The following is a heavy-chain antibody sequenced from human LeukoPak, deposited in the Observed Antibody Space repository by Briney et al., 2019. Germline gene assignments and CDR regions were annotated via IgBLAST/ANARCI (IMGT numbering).Heavy chain of an antibody. CDR2: IYYSGST. Sequence: SETLSLTCTASGGSISSGGYYWSWIRQHPGKGLEWIGYIYYSGSTYYNPSLKSRVTISVDTSKNQFSLKLSSVTAADTAVYYCARSKGDYGRGTTFDYWGQGTLVTVSS. V-gene: IGHV4-31*03. D-gene: IGHD4-17*01. CDR1: GGSISSGGYY. J-gene: IGHJ4*02. CDR3: ARSKGDYGRGTTFDY.